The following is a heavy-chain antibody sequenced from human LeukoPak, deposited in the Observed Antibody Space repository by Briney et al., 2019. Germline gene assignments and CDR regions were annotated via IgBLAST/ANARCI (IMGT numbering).Heavy chain of an antibody. V-gene: IGHV3-74*01. D-gene: IGHD1-26*01. CDR3: AREAVTRGGSFDP. CDR2: INSDGSST. J-gene: IGHJ5*02. CDR1: GFTFSSYE. Sequence: GGSLRLSCAASGFTFSSYEMNWVRQAPGKGLVWVSRINSDGSSTSYADSVKGRFTISRDNAKNTLYLQMNSLRAEDTAVYYCAREAVTRGGSFDPWGQGTLVTVSS.